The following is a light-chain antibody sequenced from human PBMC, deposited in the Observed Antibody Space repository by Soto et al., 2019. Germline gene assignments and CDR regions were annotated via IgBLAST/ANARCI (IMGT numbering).Light chain of an antibody. CDR1: SRDVGSYNY. CDR3: SSYTSSSTVV. Sequence: QSALTQPASVSGSPGQSITISCTGTSRDVGSYNYVSWYQQRPGKAPRLMIYDVSDRPSGISIRFSGSKSGNTASLTISGLQAEDGADYFCSSYTSSSTVVFGGGTKLTVL. CDR2: DVS. J-gene: IGLJ3*02. V-gene: IGLV2-14*01.